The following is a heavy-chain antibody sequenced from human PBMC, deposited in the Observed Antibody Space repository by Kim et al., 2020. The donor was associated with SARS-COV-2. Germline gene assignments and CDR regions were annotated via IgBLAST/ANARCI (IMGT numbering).Heavy chain of an antibody. D-gene: IGHD3-22*01. CDR1: GGTFSSYA. Sequence: SVKVSCKSSGGTFSSYAISWVRQAPGQGLEWMGGIIPIFGTANYAQKFQGRVTITADKSTSTAYMELSSLRSEDTAVYYCASLKTYYYDSSGPKWFDPWGQGTLVTVSS. CDR3: ASLKTYYYDSSGPKWFDP. J-gene: IGHJ5*02. CDR2: IIPIFGTA. V-gene: IGHV1-69*06.